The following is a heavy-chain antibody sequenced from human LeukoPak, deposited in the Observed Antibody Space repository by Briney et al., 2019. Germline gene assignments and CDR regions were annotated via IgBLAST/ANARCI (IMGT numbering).Heavy chain of an antibody. CDR1: GFTFDDYA. D-gene: IGHD4-17*01. CDR2: ISWHSTMI. J-gene: IGHJ4*02. Sequence: SLRLSFAASGFTFDDYAMHWVRQAPGKGLEWVSGISWHSTMIGYADSVKGRFTIYRDNARHSLYLQMDSLRTEGTALYYCAKDIYADPYYFDYWGQGTLVTVSS. CDR3: AKDIYADPYYFDY. V-gene: IGHV3-9*01.